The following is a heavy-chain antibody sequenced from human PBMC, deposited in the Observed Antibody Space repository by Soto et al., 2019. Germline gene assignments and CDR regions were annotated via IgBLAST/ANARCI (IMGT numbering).Heavy chain of an antibody. V-gene: IGHV1-3*01. CDR1: GYTFTSYA. CDR3: ARSSYYYDRTGPFDY. J-gene: IGHJ4*02. D-gene: IGHD3-22*01. Sequence: ASVKVSCKASGYTFTSYAMHWVRQAPGQRLEWMGWINAGNGNTKYSQKFQGRVTITRDTSASTAYMELSSLRSEDTAVYYCARSSYYYDRTGPFDYWGQGTLVTVSS. CDR2: INAGNGNT.